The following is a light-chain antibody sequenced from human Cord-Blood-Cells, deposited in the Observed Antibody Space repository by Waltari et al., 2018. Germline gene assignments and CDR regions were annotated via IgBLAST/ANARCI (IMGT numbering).Light chain of an antibody. J-gene: IGKJ2*01. CDR3: QQYYSTHT. Sequence: DIVMTQSPDSLAVYLGERATINCKSSQSVLYSSNNKNYLAWYQQKPGQPPKLLIYWASTRESGVPARFSGSGSGTDFTLTISSLQAEDVAVYYCQQYYSTHTFGQGTKLEIK. CDR2: WAS. V-gene: IGKV4-1*01. CDR1: QSVLYSSNNKNY.